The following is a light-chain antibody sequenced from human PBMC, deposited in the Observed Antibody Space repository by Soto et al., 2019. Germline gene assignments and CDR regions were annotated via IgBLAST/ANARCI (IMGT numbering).Light chain of an antibody. CDR1: QGISSD. CDR3: QQYDSYPWT. CDR2: DAS. Sequence: DIQLTQFRSFLSASVGDRVTITCRASQGISSDLAWYQQKSGTAPKLLIYDASTLQSGVPSRFSGRASGTEFTLTISTLQPEVFARYYCQQYDSYPWTFGQGTKVEI. V-gene: IGKV1-9*01. J-gene: IGKJ1*01.